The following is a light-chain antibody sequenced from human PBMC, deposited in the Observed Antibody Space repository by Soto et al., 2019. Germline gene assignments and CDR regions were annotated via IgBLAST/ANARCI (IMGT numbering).Light chain of an antibody. CDR3: QVYGILPWT. J-gene: IGKJ1*01. CDR1: QSVTTNQ. Sequence: EIVFTQSPGTLSLSPGETATLSCRASQSVTTNQLAWYQQKRGQAPRLVFHSATTRANAFPSRFSASGSGTDFTLTISRXEPEDFALYYCQVYGILPWTFGQGTKVDIK. CDR2: SAT. V-gene: IGKV3-20*01.